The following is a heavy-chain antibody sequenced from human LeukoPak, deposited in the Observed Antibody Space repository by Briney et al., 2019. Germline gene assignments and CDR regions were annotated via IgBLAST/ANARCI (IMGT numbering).Heavy chain of an antibody. Sequence: ASVKVSCKASGYTFTSYGISWVRQATGQGLEWMGWMNPNSGNTGYAQKFQGRVTMTRNTSISTAYMELSSLRSEDTAVYYCLYTYRGSGYSFEYWGQGTLVTVSS. J-gene: IGHJ4*02. CDR2: MNPNSGNT. CDR3: LYTYRGSGYSFEY. D-gene: IGHD3-10*01. V-gene: IGHV1-8*02. CDR1: GYTFTSYG.